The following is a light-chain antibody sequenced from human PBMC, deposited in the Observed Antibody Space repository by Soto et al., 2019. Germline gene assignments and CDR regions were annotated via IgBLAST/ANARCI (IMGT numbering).Light chain of an antibody. CDR3: LQHNTYPWT. CDR2: DAS. Sequence: DIAMTQSPSSLSASGGDRVTITCRASQDIRKDLSWYPQKAGQAPKRLIFDASTLQSGVPSRFSGDGSGTEFTLPISSLQSEDFATYYCLQHNTYPWTFGQGTKV. J-gene: IGKJ1*01. CDR1: QDIRKD. V-gene: IGKV1-17*01.